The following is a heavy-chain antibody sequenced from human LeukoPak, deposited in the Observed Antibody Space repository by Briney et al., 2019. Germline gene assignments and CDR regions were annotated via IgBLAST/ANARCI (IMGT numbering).Heavy chain of an antibody. V-gene: IGHV3-48*02. CDR1: GFTFSTHG. CDR3: ARAMRSGYDY. D-gene: IGHD5-12*01. J-gene: IGHJ4*02. Sequence: GGSLRLSCVASGFTFSTHGMNWVRQAPGKRLEWVSYISSGSDSIYYADSVKGRFTISRDNAENSLYLQMNSLRDEDTAVYYCARAMRSGYDYWGQGTLVTVSS. CDR2: ISSGSDSI.